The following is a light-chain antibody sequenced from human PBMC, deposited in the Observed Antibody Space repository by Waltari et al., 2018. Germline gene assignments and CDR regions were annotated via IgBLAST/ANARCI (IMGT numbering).Light chain of an antibody. CDR2: RSS. Sequence: QSVLTQPPSASGTPGQRVTISCSGSSSNIGNNAVDWYQFLPGTAPKLLIYRSSQRPSGSPDVCSGSRSGTSASLASSGLQSDDEADYYCATWDDSLNGRVFGGGTKLTVL. J-gene: IGLJ3*02. CDR1: SSNIGNNA. CDR3: ATWDDSLNGRV. V-gene: IGLV1-44*01.